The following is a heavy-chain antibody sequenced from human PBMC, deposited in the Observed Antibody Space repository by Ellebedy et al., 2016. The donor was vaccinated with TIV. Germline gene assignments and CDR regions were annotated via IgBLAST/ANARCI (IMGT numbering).Heavy chain of an antibody. J-gene: IGHJ4*02. D-gene: IGHD3-10*01. Sequence: GGSLRLSXAASGFTFNSYAMSWVRQAPGKGLEWVSAISGGGSRTYYADSVKGRFTISRDNSKNTLYLQMNSLRAEDTAVYYCAKVQERDYYGSGSYSFDYWGQGILVTVSS. CDR3: AKVQERDYYGSGSYSFDY. CDR1: GFTFNSYA. V-gene: IGHV3-23*01. CDR2: ISGGGSRT.